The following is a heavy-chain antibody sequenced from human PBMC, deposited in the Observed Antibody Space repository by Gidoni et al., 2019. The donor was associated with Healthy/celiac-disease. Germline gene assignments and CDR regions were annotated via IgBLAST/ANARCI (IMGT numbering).Heavy chain of an antibody. CDR1: GFQVSRTY. CDR2: IYSGGST. CDR3: ARDDYGDSRGYYYYYMDV. J-gene: IGHJ6*03. D-gene: IGHD4-17*01. V-gene: IGHV3-66*01. Sequence: EVQLVASGGGLVQPGGSLRLACADSGFQVSRTYMCWVRQAPGKGRARVSSIYSGGSTYYADSVQGRFTISRDNSKNTLYLQMNSLRAEDTAVYYCARDDYGDSRGYYYYYMDVWGKGTTVTVSS.